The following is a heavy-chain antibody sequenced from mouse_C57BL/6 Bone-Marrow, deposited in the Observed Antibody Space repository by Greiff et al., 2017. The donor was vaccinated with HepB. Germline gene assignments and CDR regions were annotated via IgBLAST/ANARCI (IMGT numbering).Heavy chain of an antibody. D-gene: IGHD2-10*02. J-gene: IGHJ2*01. CDR1: GFTFSSYG. CDR3: ARRYGNYDYFDY. V-gene: IGHV5-6*02. Sequence: EVMLVESGGDLVKPGGSLKLSCAASGFTFSSYGMSWVLPTPDKRLAWVATISRVGSYTYYPDSVKGRFTISRDNAKNTLYLQMSSLKSEDTAMYYCARRYGNYDYFDYWGQGTTLTVSS. CDR2: ISRVGSYT.